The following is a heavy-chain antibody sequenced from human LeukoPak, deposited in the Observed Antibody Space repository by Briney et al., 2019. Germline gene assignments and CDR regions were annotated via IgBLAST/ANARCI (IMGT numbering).Heavy chain of an antibody. D-gene: IGHD6-19*01. CDR2: INPSGGST. V-gene: IGHV1-46*01. J-gene: IGHJ4*02. CDR1: GYTFTSYY. CDR3: ATFSSGWYGDY. Sequence: ASVKVSCKASGYTFTSYYMHWVRQAPGQGLEWMGIINPSGGSTSYAQKFQGRVTMTRDTSTSTVYMELSSLRSEDTAVYYCATFSSGWYGDYWGQGTLVTVSS.